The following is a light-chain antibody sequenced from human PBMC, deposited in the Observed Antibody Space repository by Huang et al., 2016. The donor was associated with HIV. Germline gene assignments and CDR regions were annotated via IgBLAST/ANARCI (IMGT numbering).Light chain of an antibody. CDR3: T. CDR1: QSLVYSDGNTY. J-gene: IGKJ4*01. V-gene: IGKV2-30*01. CDR2: EVS. Sequence: DVVMTQSPLSLPVTLGQPASISCRSSQSLVYSDGNTYLNWFQQRPGQSPGRLVYEVSNRDSGVPDRFSGSGSGPDFTLKISRVEATRFTLASVTFGGGTRVDIK.